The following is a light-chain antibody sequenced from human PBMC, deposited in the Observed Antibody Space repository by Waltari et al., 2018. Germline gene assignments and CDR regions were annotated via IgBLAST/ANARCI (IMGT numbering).Light chain of an antibody. J-gene: IGKJ1*01. Sequence: EIVLTQSPGTLSLSPGERATLFCRASQSVSSSYLAWYQQKPGQAPRLLIYGASSRAIGIPDRFSGSASGTDFTLTISRLEPEDFAVYYCQQYGSSPKTFGQGTKVEIK. CDR1: QSVSSSY. CDR3: QQYGSSPKT. V-gene: IGKV3-20*01. CDR2: GAS.